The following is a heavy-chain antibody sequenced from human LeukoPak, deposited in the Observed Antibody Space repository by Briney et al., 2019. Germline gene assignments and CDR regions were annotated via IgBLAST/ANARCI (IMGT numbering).Heavy chain of an antibody. D-gene: IGHD7-27*01. J-gene: IGHJ6*02. CDR3: ARPQNWGSWYYYGMDV. Sequence: GGSLRLSCAASGFTFSSYSMNWVRQAPGKGLEWVSSISSSSSYIYYADSVKGRFTISRDNAKNSLYLQMNSLRAEDTAVYYCARPQNWGSWYYYGMDVWGQGTTVTVSS. CDR2: ISSSSSYI. CDR1: GFTFSSYS. V-gene: IGHV3-21*01.